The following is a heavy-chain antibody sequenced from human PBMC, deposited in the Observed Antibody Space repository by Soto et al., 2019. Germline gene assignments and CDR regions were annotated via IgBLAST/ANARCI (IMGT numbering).Heavy chain of an antibody. V-gene: IGHV4-30-4*01. D-gene: IGHD3-9*01. CDR2: IYHTGSS. CDR3: ARDLFDTTVDYYFDY. CDR1: GVSISSGTYY. J-gene: IGHJ4*02. Sequence: SETLSLTCTVSGVSISSGTYYWSWLRQPPGKGLEWIGYIYHTGSSQSNPSLKSRVAIPIDTSKNQFTLELRSVTAADTAVYYCARDLFDTTVDYYFDYWGPGKLVTVSS.